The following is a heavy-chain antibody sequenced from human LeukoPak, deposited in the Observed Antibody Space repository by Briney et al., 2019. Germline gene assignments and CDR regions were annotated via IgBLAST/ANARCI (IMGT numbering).Heavy chain of an antibody. V-gene: IGHV1-2*02. CDR1: GYTFTDYH. D-gene: IGHD5-12*01. CDR2: INVKSGVA. CDR3: VREGGPDTSGYDDNSWFDP. Sequence: GASVKVSCKASGYTFTDYHLHWVRQAPGQGFEWMGWINVKSGVATFAQKFQGRVTMTRDTSISSAYMELNRLTSDDSAVYYCVREGGPDTSGYDDNSWFDPWGQGTLVTVFS. J-gene: IGHJ5*02.